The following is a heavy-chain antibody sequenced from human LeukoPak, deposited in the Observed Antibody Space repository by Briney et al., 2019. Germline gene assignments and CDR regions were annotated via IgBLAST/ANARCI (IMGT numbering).Heavy chain of an antibody. J-gene: IGHJ6*02. CDR2: ISAYNGNT. D-gene: IGHD2-2*01. CDR3: ARDEACSSTSCPSYYYYYGMDV. Sequence: ASVKVSCKASGYTFTSYGISWVRPAPGQGLEWMGWISAYNGNTNYAQKLQGRVTMTTDTSTRTAYMELRSMRSDDTAVYYCARDEACSSTSCPSYYYYYGMDVWGQGTTVTVSS. CDR1: GYTFTSYG. V-gene: IGHV1-18*01.